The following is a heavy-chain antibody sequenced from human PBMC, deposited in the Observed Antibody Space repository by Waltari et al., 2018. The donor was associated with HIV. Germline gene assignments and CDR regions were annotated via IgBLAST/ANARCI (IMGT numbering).Heavy chain of an antibody. Sequence: QVQLQESGPGLVKPSETLSLTCTVSGGSISSYYWSWIRQPAGKGLEWIGRIYTSGSTNYNPSLKSRVTMSVDTSKNQFSLKLSSVTAADTAVYYCARGTAVAGEGYFDYWGQGTLVTVSS. V-gene: IGHV4-4*07. D-gene: IGHD6-19*01. CDR1: GGSISSYY. CDR2: IYTSGST. CDR3: ARGTAVAGEGYFDY. J-gene: IGHJ4*02.